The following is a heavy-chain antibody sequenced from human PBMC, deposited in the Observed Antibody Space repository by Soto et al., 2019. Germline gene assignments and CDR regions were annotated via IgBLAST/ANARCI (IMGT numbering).Heavy chain of an antibody. D-gene: IGHD3-9*01. J-gene: IGHJ4*02. CDR3: ARDSYDILTGRKYHFAY. Sequence: PSETLSLTCTVSGGSISNYYWSWIRQPPGKGLEWIGYIYHTGSTYYNPSLKSRVTMSVDTFKNQFSLKLSSVTAADTAVYYCARDSYDILTGRKYHFAYWGQGTLVTVSS. CDR2: IYHTGST. V-gene: IGHV4-59*12. CDR1: GGSISNYY.